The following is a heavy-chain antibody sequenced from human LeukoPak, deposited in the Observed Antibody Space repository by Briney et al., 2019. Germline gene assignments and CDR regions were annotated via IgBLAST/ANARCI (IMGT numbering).Heavy chain of an antibody. J-gene: IGHJ4*02. D-gene: IGHD3-22*01. Sequence: ASVKVSCKASGYSFINYGISWVRQAPGQGLEWTGWISAYNGNTHYVQRLQGRVTMTTDTSTSTAYMELRSLRSDDTAVYYCAKDTAMVDASYFDSSGYSYFDYWGQGTLVTVSS. CDR1: GYSFINYG. CDR3: AKDTAMVDASYFDSSGYSYFDY. CDR2: ISAYNGNT. V-gene: IGHV1-18*01.